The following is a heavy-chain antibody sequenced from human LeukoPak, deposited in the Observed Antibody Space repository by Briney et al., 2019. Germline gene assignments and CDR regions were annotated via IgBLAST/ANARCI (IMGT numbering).Heavy chain of an antibody. Sequence: GGSLRLSCAPSGFTVSSSYMSWVRQAPGKGLEWVSVIYSGGNIYYADSVKGRFTISRDNSKNTLFLQMNSLKAEDTALYYCARGYYYHSSGPFDYWGQGTLVTVSS. J-gene: IGHJ4*02. V-gene: IGHV3-53*01. CDR3: ARGYYYHSSGPFDY. CDR2: IYSGGNI. CDR1: GFTVSSSY. D-gene: IGHD3-22*01.